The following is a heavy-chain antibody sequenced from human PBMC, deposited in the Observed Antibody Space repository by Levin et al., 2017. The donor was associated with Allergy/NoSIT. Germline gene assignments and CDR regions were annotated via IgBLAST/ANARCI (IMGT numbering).Heavy chain of an antibody. Sequence: LSLTCAASGFTFSSYGMHWVRQAPGKGPEWVAVIWYDGSNKYYADSVKGRFTISRDNSKNTLYLQMNSLRAEDTAVYYCARGRGYDRFDYWGQGTLVTVSS. J-gene: IGHJ4*02. V-gene: IGHV3-33*01. CDR1: GFTFSSYG. D-gene: IGHD5-12*01. CDR2: IWYDGSNK. CDR3: ARGRGYDRFDY.